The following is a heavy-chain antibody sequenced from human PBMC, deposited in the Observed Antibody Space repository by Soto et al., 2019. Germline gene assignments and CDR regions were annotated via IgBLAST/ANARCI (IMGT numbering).Heavy chain of an antibody. CDR3: ARGVQLWGTFDY. V-gene: IGHV1-69*02. J-gene: IGHJ4*02. CDR1: GGTFSSYT. CDR2: IIPILGIA. D-gene: IGHD5-18*01. Sequence: KVSCKASGGTFSSYTISWVRQAPGQGLEWMGRIIPILGIANYAQKFQGRVTITADKSTSTAYMELSSLRSEDTAVYYCARGVQLWGTFDYWGQGTLVTVSS.